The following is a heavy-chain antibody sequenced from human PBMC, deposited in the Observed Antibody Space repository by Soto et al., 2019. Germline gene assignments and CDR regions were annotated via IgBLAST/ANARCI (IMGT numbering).Heavy chain of an antibody. J-gene: IGHJ6*02. CDR1: GYTFTSYA. CDR3: AIDHVLELQYYYYYGMDV. CDR2: INAGNGNT. V-gene: IGHV1-3*01. D-gene: IGHD1-7*01. Sequence: QVQLVQSGAEVKKPGASVKVSCKASGYTFTSYAMNCVRQAPGQRLEWMGWINAGNGNTKYSQKFQGRVTITRDTSASTAYMDLSSLRSEDTAVYYCAIDHVLELQYYYYYGMDVWGQGTTVTGSS.